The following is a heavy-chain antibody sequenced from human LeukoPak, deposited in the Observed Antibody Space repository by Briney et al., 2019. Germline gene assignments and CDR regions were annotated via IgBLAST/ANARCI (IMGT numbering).Heavy chain of an antibody. CDR2: ISATSHYI. CDR3: ARDGSGSWFDP. D-gene: IGHD3-10*01. J-gene: IGHJ5*02. CDR1: GFTFSAYS. Sequence: TPGGSLRLSCAASGFTFSAYSMNWVRQAPGMGLEWVSSISATSHYISYSDSVKGRFTVSRDNAKNSLYLQMNSLRAEDTAVYYCARDGSGSWFDPWGQGTLVTVSS. V-gene: IGHV3-21*01.